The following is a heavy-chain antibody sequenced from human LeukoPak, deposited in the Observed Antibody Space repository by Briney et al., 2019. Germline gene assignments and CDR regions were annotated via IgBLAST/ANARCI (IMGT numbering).Heavy chain of an antibody. CDR2: IRSKAYVGTT. J-gene: IGHJ4*02. V-gene: IGHV3-49*03. CDR1: GFTFRDYA. D-gene: IGHD3-3*01. CDR3: SRGPYDYWKKAFFDY. Sequence: GGSLRLSCSTFGFTFRDYAMSWFRQAPGKGLEWVGFIRSKAYVGTTEYAAPVKGRFTISRDDSNSIAYLQMNSLKTEDTAMYYCSRGPYDYWKKAFFDYWGQGTLVSVSS.